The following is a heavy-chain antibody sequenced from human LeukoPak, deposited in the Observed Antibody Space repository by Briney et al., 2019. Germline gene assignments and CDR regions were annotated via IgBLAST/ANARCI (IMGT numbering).Heavy chain of an antibody. Sequence: GGSLRLSCAASGFTFSNYWMHWVRQAPGKGLVWVSRINSDGSSTSYADSVKGRFTISRDNAKNTLYLQMNSLRAEDTAVYYCARAKYSSSYIFDYWGQGTLVTVSS. D-gene: IGHD6-6*01. J-gene: IGHJ4*02. CDR1: GFTFSNYW. V-gene: IGHV3-74*01. CDR2: INSDGSST. CDR3: ARAKYSSSYIFDY.